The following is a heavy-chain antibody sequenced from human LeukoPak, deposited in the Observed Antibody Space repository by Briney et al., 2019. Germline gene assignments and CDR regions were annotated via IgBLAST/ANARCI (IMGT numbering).Heavy chain of an antibody. CDR3: ARVPGYCSGGSCYFDY. D-gene: IGHD2-15*01. Sequence: ASVKVSCKASGYTFTSYGISWVRQAPGQGLEWMGWISAYNGNTNYAQKLQGRVTMTTDTSTSTAYMELRGLRSDDTAVYYCARVPGYCSGGSCYFDYWGQGTLVTVSS. V-gene: IGHV1-18*01. CDR1: GYTFTSYG. J-gene: IGHJ4*02. CDR2: ISAYNGNT.